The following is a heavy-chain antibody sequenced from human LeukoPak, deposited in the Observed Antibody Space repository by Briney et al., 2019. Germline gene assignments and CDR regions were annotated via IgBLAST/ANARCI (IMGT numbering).Heavy chain of an antibody. CDR2: ISYDGSNK. V-gene: IGHV3-30-3*01. Sequence: PGGSLRLSCAASGLTVSSNYMSWVRQAPGKGLEWVAVISYDGSNKYYADSVKGRFTISRDNSKNTLYLQMNSLRAEDTAVYYRARDQNSSWSYNWFDPWGQGTLVTVSS. J-gene: IGHJ5*02. D-gene: IGHD6-13*01. CDR3: ARDQNSSWSYNWFDP. CDR1: GLTVSSNY.